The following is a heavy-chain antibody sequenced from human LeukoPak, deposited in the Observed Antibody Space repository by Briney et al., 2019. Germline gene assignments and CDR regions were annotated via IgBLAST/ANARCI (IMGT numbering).Heavy chain of an antibody. Sequence: PGGTLRLSCAASGFTFSSYAMHWVRQAPGKGLEWVAVISYDGSNKYYADSVKGRFTISRDNSKNTLYLQMNSLRAEDTAVYYCAKCPDYYDSSGLDYWGQGTLVTVSS. CDR3: AKCPDYYDSSGLDY. CDR1: GFTFSSYA. D-gene: IGHD3-22*01. CDR2: ISYDGSNK. V-gene: IGHV3-30-3*02. J-gene: IGHJ4*02.